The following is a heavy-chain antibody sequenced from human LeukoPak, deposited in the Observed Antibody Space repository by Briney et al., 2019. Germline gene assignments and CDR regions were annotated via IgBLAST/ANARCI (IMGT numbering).Heavy chain of an antibody. V-gene: IGHV4-59*01. D-gene: IGHD6-19*01. Sequence: SETLSLTCTVSGGSISSYYWSWIRQPPRKALGWIGYIYYSGSTNYNPSLQSRVTISVDTSKNQFSLKLSSVTAADTAVYYCARGFGSGWYEVDYWGQGTLVTVSS. J-gene: IGHJ4*02. CDR2: IYYSGST. CDR3: ARGFGSGWYEVDY. CDR1: GGSISSYY.